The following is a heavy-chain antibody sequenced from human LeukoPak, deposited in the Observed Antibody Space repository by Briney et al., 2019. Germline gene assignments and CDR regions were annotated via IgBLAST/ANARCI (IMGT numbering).Heavy chain of an antibody. CDR2: INHSGST. CDR3: AKGYDSSGYYLDYFDY. Sequence: SETLSLTCIVSGGSISSSSYYWGWIRQPPGKGLEWIGEINHSGSTNYNPSLKSRVTISVDTSKNQFSLKLSSVTAADTAVYYCAKGYDSSGYYLDYFDYWGQGTLVTVSS. V-gene: IGHV4-39*07. D-gene: IGHD3-22*01. J-gene: IGHJ4*02. CDR1: GGSISSSSYY.